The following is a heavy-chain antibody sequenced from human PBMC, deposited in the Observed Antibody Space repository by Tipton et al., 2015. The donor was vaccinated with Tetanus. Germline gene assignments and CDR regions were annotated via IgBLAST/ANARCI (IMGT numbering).Heavy chain of an antibody. V-gene: IGHV4-30-4*01. CDR3: ARDHGITWGGMGYYYGMDV. J-gene: IGHJ6*02. Sequence: TLSLTCTVSGGSISSYYWSWIRQPPGKGLESIGYIYYNGSTYYNPSLKSRVTISVDTSKNQFSLRLSSVTAADTAVYYCARDHGITWGGMGYYYGMDVWGQGTTVTVSS. CDR2: IYYNGST. D-gene: IGHD3-16*01. CDR1: GGSISSYY.